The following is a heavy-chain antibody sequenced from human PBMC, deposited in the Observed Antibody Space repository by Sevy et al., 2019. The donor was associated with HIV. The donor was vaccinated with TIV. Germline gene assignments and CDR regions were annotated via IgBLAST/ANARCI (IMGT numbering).Heavy chain of an antibody. CDR1: DASVSSAGHY. J-gene: IGHJ6*02. Sequence: SETLSLTCTVSDASVSSAGHYWSWIRQPPGKGLEWIGYIFYSSNTNYNPSLKSRVTISVDTSKSQVSLQLTSVTAADTAVYYCARYCSSTRCSDYYAMDVWGPGTTVTVSS. D-gene: IGHD2-2*01. V-gene: IGHV4-61*08. CDR3: ARYCSSTRCSDYYAMDV. CDR2: IFYSSNT.